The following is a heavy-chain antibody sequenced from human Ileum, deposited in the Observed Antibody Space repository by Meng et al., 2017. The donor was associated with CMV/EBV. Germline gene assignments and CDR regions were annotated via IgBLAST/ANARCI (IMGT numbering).Heavy chain of an antibody. J-gene: IGHJ4*02. V-gene: IGHV4-61*01. D-gene: IGHD3-22*01. CDR3: ARDLYDSSGEFDY. CDR1: GGSVSSVSYY. CDR2: IYYSGST. Sequence: VSGGSVSSVSYYWSWIRQPPGKGLEWIGYIYYSGSTNYNPSLKSRVTISVDTSKNQFSLKLSSVTAADTAVYYCARDLYDSSGEFDYWGQGTLVTVSS.